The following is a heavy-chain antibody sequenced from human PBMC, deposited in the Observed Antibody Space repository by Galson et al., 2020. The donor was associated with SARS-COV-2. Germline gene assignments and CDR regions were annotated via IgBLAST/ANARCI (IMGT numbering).Heavy chain of an antibody. CDR1: GYTFSGHY. CDR3: TRGSNSSPFYHFDP. D-gene: IGHD3-10*01. Sequence: ASVKVSCKASGYTFSGHYMHWVRLAPGQGLEWMGRINPNSGDTEVAQKFQGRVTMTTDTSLTTAYMELSRLTSDDTAVYYCTRGSNSSPFYHFDPWGQGTLVTVSS. V-gene: IGHV1-2*06. J-gene: IGHJ5*02. CDR2: INPNSGDT.